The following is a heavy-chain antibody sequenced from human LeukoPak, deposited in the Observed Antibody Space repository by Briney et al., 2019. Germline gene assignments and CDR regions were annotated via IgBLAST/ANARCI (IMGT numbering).Heavy chain of an antibody. CDR2: ISGNNGNT. D-gene: IGHD6-13*01. J-gene: IGHJ4*02. CDR1: GYTFTSSG. CDR3: ATDHQQQPPY. V-gene: IGHV1-18*01. Sequence: ASVKVSCKASGYTFTSSGISWVRQAPGQGLEWMGWISGNNGNTKYAHKLQGRVTMTTDTSTSTAYMELSSLRSEDTAVYYCATDHQQQPPYWGQGTLVTVSS.